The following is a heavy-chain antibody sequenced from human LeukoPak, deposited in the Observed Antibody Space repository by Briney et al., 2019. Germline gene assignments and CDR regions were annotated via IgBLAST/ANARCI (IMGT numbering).Heavy chain of an antibody. CDR1: GGSISKYN. D-gene: IGHD2-15*01. V-gene: IGHV4-59*08. Sequence: SETLSLSCAVSGGSISKYNWSWIRQPPGKGLEWVGYIFISGDTNYNPSLKNRDTISADTSKNQFSLNLKSVTAADTAVYYCARHCSGAAAPRPFDHWGQGTLVSVSS. J-gene: IGHJ4*02. CDR3: ARHCSGAAAPRPFDH. CDR2: IFISGDT.